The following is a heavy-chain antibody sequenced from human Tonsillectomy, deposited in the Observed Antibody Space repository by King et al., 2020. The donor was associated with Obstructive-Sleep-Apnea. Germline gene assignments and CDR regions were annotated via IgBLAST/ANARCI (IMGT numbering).Heavy chain of an antibody. D-gene: IGHD3-22*01. CDR3: GRYDSSGYYGDY. V-gene: IGHV3-11*01. CDR1: GFTFSDYY. Sequence: VQLVESGGGLVNPGGSLRLSCAASGFTFSDYYMGWIRQAPGKGLEWVSYISKSGSSIYYADSVKGRFTISRDNAKNSLYLQMNSLRAEDTAVYYGGRYDSSGYYGDYCGQGTLVTVSS. CDR2: ISKSGSSI. J-gene: IGHJ4*02.